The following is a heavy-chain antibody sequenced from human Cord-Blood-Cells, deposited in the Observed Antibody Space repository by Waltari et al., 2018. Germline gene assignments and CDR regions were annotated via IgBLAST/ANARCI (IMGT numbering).Heavy chain of an antibody. CDR3: ASVVPVQNDAFDI. CDR1: GGSISSGGYY. J-gene: IGHJ3*02. D-gene: IGHD2-2*01. CDR2: IYYSGST. Sequence: QVQLQESGPGLVKPSQTLSLTCTVSGGSISSGGYYWSWFHQHPGKGLEWIGYIYYSGSTYYNPSLKSRVTISVDTSKNQFSLKLSSVTAADTAVYYCASVVPVQNDAFDIWGQGTMVTVSS. V-gene: IGHV4-31*03.